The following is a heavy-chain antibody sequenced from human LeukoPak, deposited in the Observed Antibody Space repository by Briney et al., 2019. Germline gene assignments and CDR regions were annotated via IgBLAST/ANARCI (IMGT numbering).Heavy chain of an antibody. V-gene: IGHV1-46*01. CDR3: AGEWQQLVGDY. CDR2: INPSVGTT. J-gene: IGHJ4*02. CDR1: GYTFTNYY. Sequence: ASVKVSCKASGYTFTNYYIHWVRQAPGQGLEWMGTINPSVGTTRSAKGRASLTRDTSTSTVYMALSTLRSEDTAVYYCAGEWQQLVGDYWGQGTLVTVSS. D-gene: IGHD6-13*01.